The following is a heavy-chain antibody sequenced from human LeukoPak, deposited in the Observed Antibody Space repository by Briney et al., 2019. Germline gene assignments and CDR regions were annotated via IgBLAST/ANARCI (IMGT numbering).Heavy chain of an antibody. CDR3: ARRPWVGAADY. J-gene: IGHJ4*02. CDR1: GGSISSYY. D-gene: IGHD1-26*01. CDR2: IYYSGST. V-gene: IGHV4-59*12. Sequence: SETLSLTCTVSGGSISSYYWSWVRQPPGKGLEWIGYIYYSGSTNYNPSLKSRVTISVDTSKNQFSLKLSSVTAADTAVYYCARRPWVGAADYWGQGTLVTVSS.